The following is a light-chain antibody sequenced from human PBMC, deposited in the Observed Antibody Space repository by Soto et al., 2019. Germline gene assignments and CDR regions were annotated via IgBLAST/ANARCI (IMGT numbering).Light chain of an antibody. V-gene: IGKV1-5*03. CDR3: QQYSNYFWT. CDR2: KVS. J-gene: IGKJ1*01. Sequence: DIQVTQSPSTLSASVGDRVMITCRASQTLSQWLAWYQQKPERPPKLLIYKVSTLQSGVPLRFSGRGSGTEFTLTISSLQPDDFATYYCQQYSNYFWTFGHGTKVDIK. CDR1: QTLSQW.